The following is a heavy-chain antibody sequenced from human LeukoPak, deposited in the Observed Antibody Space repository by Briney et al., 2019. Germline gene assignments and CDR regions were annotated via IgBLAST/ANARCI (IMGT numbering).Heavy chain of an antibody. V-gene: IGHV3-23*01. CDR1: GFSFDNYA. CDR2: ITGGGRST. D-gene: IGHD6-6*01. J-gene: IGHJ4*02. Sequence: GGSLRLSCAGSGFSFDNYAMTWVRQAPGKGLEWVSSITGGGRSTLYSHSFKNRFTISRDDSKATLFLQMSSVTVEDTALYYCGKVSSRITTAGRIDYWGRGVLVTVSS. CDR3: GKVSSRITTAGRIDY.